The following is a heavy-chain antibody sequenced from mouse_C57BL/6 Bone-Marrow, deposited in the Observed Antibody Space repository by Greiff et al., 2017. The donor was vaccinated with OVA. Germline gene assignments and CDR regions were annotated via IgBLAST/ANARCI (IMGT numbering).Heavy chain of an antibody. D-gene: IGHD2-5*01. V-gene: IGHV2-2*01. CDR1: GFSLTSYG. CDR2: ILSGGST. CDR3: ATYYSKRAWFAY. J-gene: IGHJ3*01. Sequence: QVQLQQSGPGLVQPSQSLSITCTVSGFSLTSYGVHWVRQSPGKGLEWLGVILSGGSTDYNAAFISRLSISKDNSKSQVFFKMNSLQADDTAIYYCATYYSKRAWFAYWGQGTLVTVSA.